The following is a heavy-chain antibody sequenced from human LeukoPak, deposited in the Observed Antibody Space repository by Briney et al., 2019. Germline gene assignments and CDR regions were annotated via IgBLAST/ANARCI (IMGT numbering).Heavy chain of an antibody. Sequence: GASVKVSCKASGYTFTGYYMHWVRQAPGQGLEWMGWIDPNSGDTNYAQKFQGRVTMTRDTSITTAYMELSRLKSDDTAVYYCARGLPKERGYSYKPSGGRPEYWGQGTLVTVSS. CDR3: ARGLPKERGYSYKPSGGRPEY. CDR2: IDPNSGDT. CDR1: GYTFTGYY. J-gene: IGHJ4*02. D-gene: IGHD5-18*01. V-gene: IGHV1-2*02.